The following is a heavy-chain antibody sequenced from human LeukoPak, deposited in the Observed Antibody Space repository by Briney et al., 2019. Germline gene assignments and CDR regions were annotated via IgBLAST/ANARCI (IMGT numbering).Heavy chain of an antibody. CDR1: GFTFSSYA. J-gene: IGHJ4*02. V-gene: IGHV3-23*01. CDR3: AKILSVVVTAIPDRIDY. Sequence: GGSLRLSCAASGFTFSSYAMSWVRQPPGKGLEWVSAISGSGGSTYYADSVKGRFTLSRDNSKNTLYLQMNSLRAEDTAVYYCAKILSVVVTAIPDRIDYWGQGRLVTVSS. CDR2: ISGSGGST. D-gene: IGHD2-21*02.